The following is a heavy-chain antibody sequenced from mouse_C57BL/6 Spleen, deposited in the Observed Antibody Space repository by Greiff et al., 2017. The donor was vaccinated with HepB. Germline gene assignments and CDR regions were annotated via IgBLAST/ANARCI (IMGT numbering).Heavy chain of an antibody. CDR3: ARSYYYGSSYAGNFDV. D-gene: IGHD1-1*01. CDR1: GFNIKNTY. V-gene: IGHV14-3*01. J-gene: IGHJ1*03. CDR2: IDPANGNT. Sequence: EVQLQESVAELVRPGASVKLSCTASGFNIKNTYMHWVKQRPEQGLEWIGRIDPANGNTKYAPKFQGKATITADTSSNTAYLQLSSLTSEDTAIYYCARSYYYGSSYAGNFDVWGTGTTVTVSS.